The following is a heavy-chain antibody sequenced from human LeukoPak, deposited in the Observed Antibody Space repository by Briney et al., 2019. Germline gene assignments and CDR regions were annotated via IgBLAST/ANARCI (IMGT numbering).Heavy chain of an antibody. CDR1: GGASGSYY. Sequence: PSETLSLTCTVSGGASGSYYWSWIRQPPGKGLEWIGYIYDSGSTNYNPSLKSRVTISVDTSKNQFSLKLTSVTAADTAVYYCARGKWGYHFDSWGQGTLVTVSS. CDR3: ARGKWGYHFDS. J-gene: IGHJ4*02. CDR2: IYDSGST. D-gene: IGHD3-16*01. V-gene: IGHV4-59*01.